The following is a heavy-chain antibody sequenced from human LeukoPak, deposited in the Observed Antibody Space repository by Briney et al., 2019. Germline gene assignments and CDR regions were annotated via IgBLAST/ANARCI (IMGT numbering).Heavy chain of an antibody. D-gene: IGHD1-26*01. CDR3: ARVMSGSYSSTPAYAFDI. V-gene: IGHV3-7*01. J-gene: IGHJ3*02. CDR2: IKQDGSEK. CDR1: GFTFSSHD. Sequence: PGRSLRLSCAASGFTFSSHDMHWVRQAPGKGLEWVANIKQDGSEKYYVDSVKGRFTISRDNAKNSLYLQMNSLRAEDTAVYYCARVMSGSYSSTPAYAFDIWGQGTMVTVSS.